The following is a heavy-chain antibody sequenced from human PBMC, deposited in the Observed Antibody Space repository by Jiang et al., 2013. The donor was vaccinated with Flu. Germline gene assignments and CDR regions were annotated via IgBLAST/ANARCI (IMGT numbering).Heavy chain of an antibody. CDR2: IYPGDSDT. CDR1: GYSFTNYW. CDR3: ATTSSSWYNAFDY. J-gene: IGHJ4*02. Sequence: CKGSGYSFTNYWIGWVRQMPGKGLEWMGIIYPGDSDTRYSPSFQGQVTISADKSISTAYLQWSSLKASDTAMYYCATTSSSWYNAFDYWGQGTLVTVSS. D-gene: IGHD6-13*01. V-gene: IGHV5-51*01.